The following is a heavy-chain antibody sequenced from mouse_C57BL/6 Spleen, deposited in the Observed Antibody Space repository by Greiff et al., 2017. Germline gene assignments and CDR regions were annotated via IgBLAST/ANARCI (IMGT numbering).Heavy chain of an antibody. CDR1: GYTFTDYY. CDR2: INPNNGGT. D-gene: IGHD2-4*01. V-gene: IGHV1-26*01. Sequence: EVQLQQSGPELVKPGASVKISCKASGYTFTDYYMNWVKQSHGKSLEWIGDINPNNGGTSYNQKFKGKATLTVDKSSSTAYMELRSLTSEDSAVYYCAIYSYYDYDDGYAMDYWGQGTSVTVSS. J-gene: IGHJ4*01. CDR3: AIYSYYDYDDGYAMDY.